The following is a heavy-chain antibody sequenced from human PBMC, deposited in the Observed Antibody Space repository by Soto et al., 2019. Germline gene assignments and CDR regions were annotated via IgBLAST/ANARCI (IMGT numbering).Heavy chain of an antibody. D-gene: IGHD3-22*01. CDR1: GDSIISGENY. CDR3: ARDHRYYYDTTSDP. CDR2: IYYTGGT. J-gene: IGHJ5*02. Sequence: PSETLSLTCTVSGDSIISGENYCSFHRQTPGKCLEWIGYIYYTGGTYYNPSLRSRVTLSLDTSKNQFSLKLSSVTAADTAVYYCARDHRYYYDTTSDPRGHGTSVPVFS. V-gene: IGHV4-30-4*01.